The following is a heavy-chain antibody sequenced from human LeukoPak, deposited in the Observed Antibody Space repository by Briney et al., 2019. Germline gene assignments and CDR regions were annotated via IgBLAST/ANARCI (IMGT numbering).Heavy chain of an antibody. CDR2: IYSSGGT. CDR1: GGSISSGDYY. CDR3: ASHQVGGSPFGAFDI. J-gene: IGHJ3*02. V-gene: IGHV4-30-4*01. D-gene: IGHD3-16*01. Sequence: PSETLSLTCTVSGGSISSGDYYWNWIRQPPGKGLEWIGYIYSSGGTYYNPSLKSRVTISVDRSKNQFSLKLSSVTAADTAVYYCASHQVGGSPFGAFDIWGQGTMVTVSS.